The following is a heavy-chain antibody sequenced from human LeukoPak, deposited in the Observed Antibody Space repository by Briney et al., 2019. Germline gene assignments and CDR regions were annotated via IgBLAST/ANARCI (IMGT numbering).Heavy chain of an antibody. Sequence: PGRSLRLSCAASGFTFDDYAMHWVRQAPGKGLEWVSGISWNSGSIGYADSVKGRFTISRDNAKNSLYLQMNSLRAEGTALYYCAKAHYGSGSYGAFDIWGQGTMVTVSS. CDR1: GFTFDDYA. CDR2: ISWNSGSI. D-gene: IGHD3-10*01. J-gene: IGHJ3*02. CDR3: AKAHYGSGSYGAFDI. V-gene: IGHV3-9*01.